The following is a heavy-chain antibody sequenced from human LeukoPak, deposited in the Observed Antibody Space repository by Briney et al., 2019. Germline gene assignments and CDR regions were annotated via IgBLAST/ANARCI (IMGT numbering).Heavy chain of an antibody. V-gene: IGHV4-34*01. CDR1: GGSFSGYY. Sequence: SETLSLTCAVYGGSFSGYYWSWIRQPPGKGLEWIGEINHSGSTNYNPSLKSRVTISVDTSKNQFSLKLSSVTAADTAVYYCARGYYDILTGRVSCGHVSLDYWGQGTLVTVSS. D-gene: IGHD3-9*01. CDR3: ARGYYDILTGRVSCGHVSLDY. J-gene: IGHJ4*02. CDR2: INHSGST.